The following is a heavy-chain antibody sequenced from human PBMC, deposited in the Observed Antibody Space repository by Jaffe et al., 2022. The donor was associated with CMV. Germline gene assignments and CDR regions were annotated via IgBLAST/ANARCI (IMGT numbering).Heavy chain of an antibody. Sequence: QVQLQESGPGLVKPSETLSLTCTVSGGSISSYYWSWIRQPPGKGLEWIGYIYYSGSTNYNPSLKSRVTISVDTSKNQFSLKLSSVTAADTAVYYCARHRCSGGSCFYFDYWGQGALVTVSS. J-gene: IGHJ4*02. CDR2: IYYSGST. V-gene: IGHV4-59*08. CDR1: GGSISSYY. D-gene: IGHD2-15*01. CDR3: ARHRCSGGSCFYFDY.